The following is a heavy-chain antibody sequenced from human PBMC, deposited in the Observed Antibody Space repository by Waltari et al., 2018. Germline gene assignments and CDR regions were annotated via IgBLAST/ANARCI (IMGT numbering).Heavy chain of an antibody. CDR1: GFRFSTSW. D-gene: IGHD3-10*01. Sequence: EEQLLESGGGLVQPGDSLRLSCAGSGFRFSTSWLNWVSKAPGKGLVWVARISDDETSISYADSVKGRFTISRDNAKNTVYLQMKRLRVEDTAVYYCARLAPRTYRSPVPGRHYYYGMDVWGQGTTVTVSS. CDR2: ISDDETSI. V-gene: IGHV3-74*01. CDR3: ARLAPRTYRSPVPGRHYYYGMDV. J-gene: IGHJ6*02.